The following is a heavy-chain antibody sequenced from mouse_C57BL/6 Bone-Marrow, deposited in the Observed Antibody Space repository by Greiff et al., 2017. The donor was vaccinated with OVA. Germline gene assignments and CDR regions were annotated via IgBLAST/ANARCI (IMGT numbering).Heavy chain of an antibody. Sequence: QVQLQQPGAELVKPGASVKMSCKASGYTFTSYWITWVKQRPVQGLEWIGDIYPGSGSTNYNEKFKSKATLTVDTSSSTAYMQLSSLTSEDSAVYYCARGPLYYYGSSDYWGQGTTLTVSS. V-gene: IGHV1-55*01. CDR3: ARGPLYYYGSSDY. J-gene: IGHJ2*01. D-gene: IGHD1-1*01. CDR2: IYPGSGST. CDR1: GYTFTSYW.